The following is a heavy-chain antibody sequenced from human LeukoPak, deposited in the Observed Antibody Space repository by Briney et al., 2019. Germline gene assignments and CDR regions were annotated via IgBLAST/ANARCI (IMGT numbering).Heavy chain of an antibody. CDR2: MNPNSGNT. V-gene: IGHV1-8*01. CDR1: GYTFTNYD. Sequence: ASVKVSCKASGYTFTNYDINWVRQATGQGLEWMGWMNPNSGNTGYAQNFQDRVTMTRNTSISTAYMELSSLRSEDTAFYYCARVNCSSTSCRSKFLDYWGQGTLVTVSS. CDR3: ARVNCSSTSCRSKFLDY. J-gene: IGHJ4*02. D-gene: IGHD2-2*01.